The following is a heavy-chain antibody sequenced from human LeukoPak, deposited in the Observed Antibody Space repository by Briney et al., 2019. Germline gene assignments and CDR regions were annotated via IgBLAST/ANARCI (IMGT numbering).Heavy chain of an antibody. CDR2: FDPEDGET. J-gene: IGHJ3*02. Sequence: ASVKVSCKVSGYTLIELSMHWVRQAPGKGLEWMGGFDPEDGETIYAQKFQGRVTMTEDTSTDTAYMELSSLRSEDTAVYYCATWGMVRGVTAFDIWGQGTMVTVSS. D-gene: IGHD3-10*01. V-gene: IGHV1-24*01. CDR3: ATWGMVRGVTAFDI. CDR1: GYTLIELS.